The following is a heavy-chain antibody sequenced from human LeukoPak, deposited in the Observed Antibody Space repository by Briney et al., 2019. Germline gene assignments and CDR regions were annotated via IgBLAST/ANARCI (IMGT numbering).Heavy chain of an antibody. D-gene: IGHD1-1*01. J-gene: IGHJ6*03. Sequence: GGSLRLSCAASGFTFSSYWMSWVRQAPGKGLEWVANIKQDGSEKYYVDSVKGRFTISRDNAKNSLYLQMNSLRAEDTAVYYCAKPYRTDTQYMDVWGKGTTVTVSS. CDR3: AKPYRTDTQYMDV. V-gene: IGHV3-7*01. CDR1: GFTFSSYW. CDR2: IKQDGSEK.